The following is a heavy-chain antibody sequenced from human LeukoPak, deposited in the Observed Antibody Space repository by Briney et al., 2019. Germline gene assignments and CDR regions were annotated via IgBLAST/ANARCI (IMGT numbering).Heavy chain of an antibody. CDR2: MKLKSGYT. Sequence: ASVKVSCKASGYTFTTYDINWVRQATGQGLEWMGWMKLKSGYTGYAQKFQGRVTTTRDTSTSTVYMELSSLRSEDTAVYYCARVAGSIDYWGQGTLVTVSS. D-gene: IGHD1-26*01. V-gene: IGHV1-8*03. CDR1: GYTFTTYD. CDR3: ARVAGSIDY. J-gene: IGHJ4*02.